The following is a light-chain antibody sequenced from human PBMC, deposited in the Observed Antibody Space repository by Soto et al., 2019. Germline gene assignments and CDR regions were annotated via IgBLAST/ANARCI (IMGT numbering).Light chain of an antibody. Sequence: EIVMTQSPATLSVSPGERATLSCRASQSVSSNLAWYQQKPGQAPRLLIYGASTRATGISARFSGSGSGTEFTLTISSLQSEDFATYYCQQYNSYSSDMFGQGTKVEIK. CDR3: QQYNSYSSDM. CDR1: QSVSSN. CDR2: GAS. J-gene: IGKJ1*01. V-gene: IGKV3-15*01.